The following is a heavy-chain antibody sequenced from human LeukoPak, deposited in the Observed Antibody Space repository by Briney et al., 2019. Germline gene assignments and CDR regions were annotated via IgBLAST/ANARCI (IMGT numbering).Heavy chain of an antibody. Sequence: ASVKVSCKSSGYTFTSYGTSWVRQAPGQGLEWMGWISGYNGNTKYGQKFQGRVTMTTDTSTSTAYMELRSLTSDDTAVYYCARGRGVVVAAATQYWFDPWGQGTLVTVSS. CDR1: GYTFTSYG. J-gene: IGHJ5*02. CDR3: ARGRGVVVAAATQYWFDP. CDR2: ISGYNGNT. D-gene: IGHD2-15*01. V-gene: IGHV1-18*01.